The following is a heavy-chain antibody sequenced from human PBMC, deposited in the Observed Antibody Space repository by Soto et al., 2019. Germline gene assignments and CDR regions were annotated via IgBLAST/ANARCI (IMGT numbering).Heavy chain of an antibody. CDR1: GGSISSYY. D-gene: IGHD3-3*01. CDR3: ARLYYDFWSGYLPNYYYYGMDV. CDR2: IYYSGST. J-gene: IGHJ6*02. Sequence: SETLSLTCTVSGGSISSYYWSWIRQPPGKGLEWIGYIYYSGSTYYNPSLKSRVTISVDTSKNQFSLKLSSVTAADTAVYYCARLYYDFWSGYLPNYYYYGMDVWGQGTTVTVSS. V-gene: IGHV4-59*08.